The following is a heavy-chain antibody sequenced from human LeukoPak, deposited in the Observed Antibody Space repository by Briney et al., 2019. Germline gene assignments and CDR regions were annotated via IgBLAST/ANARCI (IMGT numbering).Heavy chain of an antibody. J-gene: IGHJ4*02. D-gene: IGHD3-22*01. CDR1: GYTFTSYY. CDR2: INPSGGST. Sequence: ASVKVSCKASGYTFTSYYMHWVRQAPGQGLEWMGIINPSGGSTSYAQKFQGRVTMTRDTSTSTVYMELSSLRSEDTAVYYCARGSRKGYYDSSGYLEDFDYWGQETLVTVSS. CDR3: ARGSRKGYYDSSGYLEDFDY. V-gene: IGHV1-46*01.